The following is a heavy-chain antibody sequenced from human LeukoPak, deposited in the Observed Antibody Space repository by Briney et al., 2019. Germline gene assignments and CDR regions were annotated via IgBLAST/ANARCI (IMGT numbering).Heavy chain of an antibody. CDR2: IIPILGIA. CDR1: GGTFSSYA. D-gene: IGHD6-13*01. V-gene: IGHV1-69*04. Sequence: SVKVSCKASGGTFSSYAISWVRQAPGQGLEWMGRIIPILGIANYAQKFQGRVTITADKSTSTAYMELSSLRSEDTAVYYCARTTGIAAADLHFQHWGQGTLVTVSS. CDR3: ARTTGIAAADLHFQH. J-gene: IGHJ1*01.